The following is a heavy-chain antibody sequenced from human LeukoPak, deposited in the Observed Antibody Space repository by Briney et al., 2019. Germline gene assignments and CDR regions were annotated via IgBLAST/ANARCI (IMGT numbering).Heavy chain of an antibody. CDR1: GGSISSYY. Sequence: PSETLSLTCTVSGGSISSYYWSWIRQPTGKGLEWIGYIYYSGSTNYNPSLKSRVTISVDTSKNQFSLKLSSVTAADTAVYYCARGGIAAAIDYWGQGTLVTVSS. CDR3: ARGGIAAAIDY. CDR2: IYYSGST. J-gene: IGHJ4*02. D-gene: IGHD6-13*01. V-gene: IGHV4-59*01.